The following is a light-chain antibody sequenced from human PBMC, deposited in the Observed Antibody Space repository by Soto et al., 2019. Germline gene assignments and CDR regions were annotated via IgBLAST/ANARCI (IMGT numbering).Light chain of an antibody. V-gene: IGKV3-15*01. CDR1: QSVSSN. CDR2: GAS. Sequence: EIVMTQSPATLSVSPGERVTLSCRASQSVSSNLAWYQQKPGQAPRLLIYGASTRATGIPARFSGSGSGTEFTLTISSLQSEDFAVYYCQQYNNWPPEETFGQGTKVEIK. J-gene: IGKJ1*01. CDR3: QQYNNWPPEET.